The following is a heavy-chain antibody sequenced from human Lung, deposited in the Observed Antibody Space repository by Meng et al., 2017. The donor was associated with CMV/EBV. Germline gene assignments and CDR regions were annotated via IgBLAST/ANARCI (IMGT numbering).Heavy chain of an antibody. CDR3: ARGLNGGLRFLEWLLRPYYYGMDV. J-gene: IGHJ6*02. CDR1: GGTFSSYA. D-gene: IGHD3-3*01. V-gene: IGHV1-8*02. Sequence: ASVXVSXKASGGTFSSYAISWVRQATGQGLEWMGWMNPNSGNTGYAQKFQGRVTMTRNTSISTAYMELSSLRSEDTAVYYCARGLNGGLRFLEWLLRPYYYGMDVXGQGXTVTVSS. CDR2: MNPNSGNT.